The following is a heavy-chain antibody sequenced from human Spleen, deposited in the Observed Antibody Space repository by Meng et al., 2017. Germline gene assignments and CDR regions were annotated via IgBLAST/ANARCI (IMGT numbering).Heavy chain of an antibody. CDR1: GFTFSSYA. CDR3: AKVDYDTSGYYPYPLDY. Sequence: GESLKISCAASGFTFSSYAMSWVRQAPGKGLEWVSAISGSGGSTYYADSVKGRFTISRDNSKNTLYLQMNSLRADDTAVYYCAKVDYDTSGYYPYPLDYWGQGILVTVSS. V-gene: IGHV3-23*01. CDR2: ISGSGGST. J-gene: IGHJ4*02. D-gene: IGHD3-22*01.